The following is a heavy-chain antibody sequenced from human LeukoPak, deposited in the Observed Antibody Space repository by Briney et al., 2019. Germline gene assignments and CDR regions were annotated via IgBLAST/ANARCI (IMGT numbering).Heavy chain of an antibody. CDR2: INPSGGST. D-gene: IGHD3-3*01. J-gene: IGHJ4*02. V-gene: IGHV1-46*01. CDR3: ARPYYDFWSGTRNTETYYFDY. Sequence: GGSLRLSCAASGYTFTSYYMHWVRQAPGQGLEWMGIINPSGGSTSYAQKFQGRVTMTRGTSTSTVYMELSSLRSEDTAVYYCARPYYDFWSGTRNTETYYFDYWGQGTLVTVSS. CDR1: GYTFTSYY.